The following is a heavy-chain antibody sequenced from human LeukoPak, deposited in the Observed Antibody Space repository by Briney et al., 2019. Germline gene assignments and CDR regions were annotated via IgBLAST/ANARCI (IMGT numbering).Heavy chain of an antibody. CDR2: INSDGSST. CDR3: ARVPAAGNNWFDP. V-gene: IGHV3-74*01. Sequence: GGSLRLSCAASGFTFSSYWMHWVRQAPGKGLVWVSRINSDGSSTSYADSVKGRFTIPRDNAKNTLYLQMNSLRAEDTAVYYCARVPAAGNNWFDPWGQGTLVTVSS. J-gene: IGHJ5*02. D-gene: IGHD6-13*01. CDR1: GFTFSSYW.